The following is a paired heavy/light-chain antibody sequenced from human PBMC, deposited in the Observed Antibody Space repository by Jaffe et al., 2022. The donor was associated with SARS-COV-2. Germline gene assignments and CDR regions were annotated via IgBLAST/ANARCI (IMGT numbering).Light chain of an antibody. CDR1: QSVSSY. CDR3: QQRSNWLALT. Sequence: EIVLTQSPATLSLSPGERATLSCRASQSVSSYLAWYQQKPGQAPRLLIYDASNRATGIPARFSGSGSGTDFTLTISSLEPEDFAVYYCQQRSNWLALTFGGGTKVEIK. CDR2: DAS. J-gene: IGKJ4*01. V-gene: IGKV3-11*01.
Heavy chain of an antibody. D-gene: IGHD2-2*01. V-gene: IGHV4-61*02. J-gene: IGHJ6*02. CDR1: GGSISSGSYY. Sequence: QVQLQESGPGLVKPSQTLSLTCTVSGGSISSGSYYWSWIRQSAGKGLEWIGRIYTSGSTNYNPSLKSRVTISVDTSKNQFSLKLSSVTAADTAVYYCASGQVPSVGRVNAMDVWGQGTTVTVSS. CDR3: ASGQVPSVGRVNAMDV. CDR2: IYTSGST.